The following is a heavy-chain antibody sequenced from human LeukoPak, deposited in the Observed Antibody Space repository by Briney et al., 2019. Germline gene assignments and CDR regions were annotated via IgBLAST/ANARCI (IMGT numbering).Heavy chain of an antibody. D-gene: IGHD1-1*01. CDR1: GGSISSSSYY. J-gene: IGHJ6*03. Sequence: PSETLSLTCTVSGGSISSSSYYWGWIRQPPGKGLEWIGYMYYSGSTNYNPSLRSRVTISVDTSKNQFSLKLSSVTAADTAVYYCARVQLGGYYYYMDVWGKGTTVTISS. V-gene: IGHV4-61*05. CDR2: MYYSGST. CDR3: ARVQLGGYYYYMDV.